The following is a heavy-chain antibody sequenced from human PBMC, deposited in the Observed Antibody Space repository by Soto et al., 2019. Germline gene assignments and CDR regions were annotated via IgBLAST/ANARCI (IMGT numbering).Heavy chain of an antibody. CDR3: YRVAYYYDSSGYPADSFDI. V-gene: IGHV4-30-2*01. Sequence: NLSLTCAVSGGSISSGGSSWSWIRQQPGKGLAWSGYIYHSGSTYYNPSLKSRVTISVNRSKNQFSLKLSSVTAADTAVYYCYRVAYYYDSSGYPADSFDICGQGTVVTVSS. CDR2: IYHSGST. CDR1: GGSISSGGSS. J-gene: IGHJ3*02. D-gene: IGHD3-22*01.